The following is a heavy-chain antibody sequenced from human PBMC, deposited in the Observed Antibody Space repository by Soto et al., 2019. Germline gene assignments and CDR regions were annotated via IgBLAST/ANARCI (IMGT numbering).Heavy chain of an antibody. Sequence: QVHLVESGGGVVQPGRSLRLSCAASGFTFSSYGMHWVRQAPGKGLEWVAVIWYDGSNKYYADSVKGRFTISRDNSKNMLYLQMNSLRAEDTAVYYCARDNDSSSSCFDYWGQGTLVTVSS. J-gene: IGHJ4*02. CDR3: ARDNDSSSSCFDY. CDR1: GFTFSSYG. D-gene: IGHD6-6*01. CDR2: IWYDGSNK. V-gene: IGHV3-33*01.